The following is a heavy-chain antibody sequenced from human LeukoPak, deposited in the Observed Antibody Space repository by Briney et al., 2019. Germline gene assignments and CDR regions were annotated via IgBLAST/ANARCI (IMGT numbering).Heavy chain of an antibody. CDR3: AKDPSIASRQGAFDI. V-gene: IGHV3-66*01. CDR2: IYSGGGT. Sequence: QSGGSLRLSCAASGFTVSSSYMSWVRQAPGKGLEWVSTIYSGGGTYYVDSVKGRFTVSRDNSKNTLYIQMNSLRAEDTAVYYCAKDPSIASRQGAFDIWGQGTMVTVSS. D-gene: IGHD6-6*01. CDR1: GFTVSSSY. J-gene: IGHJ3*02.